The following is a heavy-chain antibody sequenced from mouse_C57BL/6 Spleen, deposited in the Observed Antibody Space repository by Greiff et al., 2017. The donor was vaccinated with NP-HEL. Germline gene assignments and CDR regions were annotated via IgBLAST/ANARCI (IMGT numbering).Heavy chain of an antibody. D-gene: IGHD2-5*01. Sequence: QVQLQQPGAELVKPGASVKLSCKASGYTFTSYWMQWVKQRPGQGLEWIGEIDPSDSYTNYNQKFKGKATLTVDTSSSTAYMQLSSLTSEDSAVYDCARGNSYYSNSYYFDYWGQGTTLTVSS. J-gene: IGHJ2*01. CDR2: IDPSDSYT. CDR1: GYTFTSYW. CDR3: ARGNSYYSNSYYFDY. V-gene: IGHV1-50*01.